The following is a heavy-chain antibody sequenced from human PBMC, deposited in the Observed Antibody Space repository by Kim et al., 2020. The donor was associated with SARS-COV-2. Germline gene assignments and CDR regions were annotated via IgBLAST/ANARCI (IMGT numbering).Heavy chain of an antibody. CDR3: ARSLGYCSGGSCYHFDY. CDR1: GGTFSSYA. J-gene: IGHJ4*02. CDR2: IIPIFGTA. D-gene: IGHD2-15*01. Sequence: SVKVSCKASGGTFSSYAISWVRQAPGQGLEWMGGIIPIFGTANYAQKFQGRVTITADESTSTAYMELSSLRSEDTAVYYCARSLGYCSGGSCYHFDYWGQGTLVTVSS. V-gene: IGHV1-69*13.